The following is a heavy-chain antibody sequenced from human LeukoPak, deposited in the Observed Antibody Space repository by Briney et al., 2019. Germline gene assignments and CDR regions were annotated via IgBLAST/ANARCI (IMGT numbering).Heavy chain of an antibody. D-gene: IGHD7-27*01. Sequence: SETLSLTCTVSGGSISSYYWSWIRQPPGKGLEWIGSIYHSGSTYYNPSLKSRVTISVDTSQNQFSLKLSSVPAADTAVYYCARQRGWGFGSFFDYWGQGTLVAVSS. CDR3: ARQRGWGFGSFFDY. CDR1: GGSISSYY. CDR2: IYHSGST. V-gene: IGHV4-59*05. J-gene: IGHJ4*02.